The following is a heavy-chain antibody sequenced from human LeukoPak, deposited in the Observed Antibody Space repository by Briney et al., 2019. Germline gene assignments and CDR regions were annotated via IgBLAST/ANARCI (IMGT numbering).Heavy chain of an antibody. J-gene: IGHJ4*02. V-gene: IGHV3-23*01. CDR3: AKDRLGAILYFDY. D-gene: IGHD1-26*01. CDR2: ITGSGGTT. CDR1: GFTFKNYA. Sequence: GGSLRLSCVASGFTFKNYATSWVRQAPGKGLEWVSAITGSGGTTYYADSVKGRFTISRDNSKNTLYMQMNSLRAGDTAVYYCAKDRLGAILYFDYWGQGTLVTVSS.